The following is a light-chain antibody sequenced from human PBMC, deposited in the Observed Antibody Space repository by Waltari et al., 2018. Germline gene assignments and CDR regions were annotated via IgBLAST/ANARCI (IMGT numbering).Light chain of an antibody. J-gene: IGLJ3*02. CDR3: CAYTIRSTLV. V-gene: IGLV2-14*01. CDR1: SSDLGANEY. CDR2: EVF. Sequence: SALTQPASVSGSPGQSITISCPGTSSDLGANEYVSWYQQHPDKAPKLIIHEVFHRPSGISNRFSGSKSANTASLTITGLQAEDEADYYCCAYTIRSTLVFGGGTRVTVL.